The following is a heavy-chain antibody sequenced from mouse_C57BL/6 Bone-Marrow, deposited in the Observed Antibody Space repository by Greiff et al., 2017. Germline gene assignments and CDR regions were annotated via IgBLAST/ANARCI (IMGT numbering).Heavy chain of an antibody. CDR3: ARYRSSYDYGAY. CDR2: IYPGDGDT. D-gene: IGHD2-4*01. CDR1: GYAFSSSW. V-gene: IGHV1-82*01. Sequence: VKLQESGPELVKPGASVKISCKASGYAFSSSWMNWVKQRPGKGLEWIGRIYPGDGDTNYNGKFKGKATLTADKSSSTAYMQLSSLTSEDSAVYFCARYRSSYDYGAYWGQGTLVTVSA. J-gene: IGHJ3*01.